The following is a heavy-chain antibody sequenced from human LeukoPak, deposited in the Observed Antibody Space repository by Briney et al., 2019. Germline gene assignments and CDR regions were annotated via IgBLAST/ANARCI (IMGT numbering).Heavy chain of an antibody. D-gene: IGHD1-26*01. CDR2: GHYSGSS. Sequence: NPLETLSLTCTVSGDSISNYYWNWIRQPPGKGLEWIGYGHYSGSSNYNPSLKSRVALSVDTYKNQFSLKLTSVTAADTAVYYCARGGSYGAYLDYWGQGALVIVSS. CDR3: ARGGSYGAYLDY. J-gene: IGHJ4*02. CDR1: GDSISNYY. V-gene: IGHV4-59*01.